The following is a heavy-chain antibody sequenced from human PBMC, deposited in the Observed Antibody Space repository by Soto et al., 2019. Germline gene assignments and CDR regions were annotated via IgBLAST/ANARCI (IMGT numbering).Heavy chain of an antibody. D-gene: IGHD1-26*01. V-gene: IGHV2-5*02. J-gene: IGHJ4*02. Sequence: QITLKESGPTLVKPTQTVTLTCTFSGFSFSTGRVGVGWIRQPPGKALEWVALLYWDDDKRYSPSMKSRLTITKDTPKKQVVLTMTNMDHVDTATYYCAHRRVVGRTLLFDYWGQGTQVTVSS. CDR3: AHRRVVGRTLLFDY. CDR1: GFSFSTGRVG. CDR2: LYWDDDK.